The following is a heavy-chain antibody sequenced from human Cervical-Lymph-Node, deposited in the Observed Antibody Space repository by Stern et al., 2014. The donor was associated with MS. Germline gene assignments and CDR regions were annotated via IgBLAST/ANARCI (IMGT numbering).Heavy chain of an antibody. V-gene: IGHV2-5*02. Sequence: QITLKESGPTLVKPTQTLTLTCTFSGFSLSSVGVGVGWVRQPPGKALEWLGLLYWDEDKRYRPSLKNRLNITKDTSKNQVFLSITHLDPVDTGTYYCAHSLGAFGMDVWGQGTTVTVSS. CDR1: GFSLSSVGVG. CDR3: AHSLGAFGMDV. CDR2: LYWDEDK. J-gene: IGHJ6*02.